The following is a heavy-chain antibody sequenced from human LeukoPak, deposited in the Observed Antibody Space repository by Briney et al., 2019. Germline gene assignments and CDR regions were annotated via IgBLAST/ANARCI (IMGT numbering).Heavy chain of an antibody. D-gene: IGHD3-10*01. CDR2: ISISDGTT. CDR3: ARGGSYSCLDY. V-gene: IGHV3-11*04. CDR1: GFTFNDDY. J-gene: IGHJ4*02. Sequence: GGSLRLSCAASGFTFNDDYMTWIRQAPGKGPEWVSYISISDGTTHYADSVKGRFTISRDNAKKSLYLQMNSLRAKDTAVYYCARGGSYSCLDYWGQGTLVSVSS.